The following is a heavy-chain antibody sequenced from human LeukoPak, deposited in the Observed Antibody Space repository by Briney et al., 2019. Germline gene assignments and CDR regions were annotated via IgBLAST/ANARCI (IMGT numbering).Heavy chain of an antibody. V-gene: IGHV3-21*01. J-gene: IGHJ4*02. CDR2: ISTSSSYI. CDR1: GFTFSTYS. Sequence: GGSLRLSCAASGFTFSTYSMNWVRQAPGKGLEWVSSISTSSSYIYYADSVKGRFTISRDDGKNSLYLQMNSLRVEDTAVYYCARDQEGPQGGANSFAYWGQGTLVTVSS. CDR3: ARDQEGPQGGANSFAY. D-gene: IGHD2-15*01.